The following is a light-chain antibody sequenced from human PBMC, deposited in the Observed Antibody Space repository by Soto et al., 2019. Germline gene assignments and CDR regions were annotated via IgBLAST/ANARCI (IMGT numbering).Light chain of an antibody. CDR2: DAS. V-gene: IGKV3D-15*01. J-gene: IGKJ4*01. CDR1: LSVSSN. Sequence: EIAMTQSPATLSVSPGERATLSCRASLSVSSNLAWYQQKPGQAPRLLIYDASIRATGIPARFSGSGSGTDFTLTISRLEPEDFAVYYCQQYNNWPPLTFGGGTKVDI. CDR3: QQYNNWPPLT.